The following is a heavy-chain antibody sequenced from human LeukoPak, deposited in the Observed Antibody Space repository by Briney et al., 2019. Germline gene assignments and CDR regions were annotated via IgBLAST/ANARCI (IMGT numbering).Heavy chain of an antibody. CDR1: GFTFSSYW. CDR2: IDRDGSRI. CDR3: AKDSGHDFWNYYYGMDV. D-gene: IGHD3-3*01. Sequence: GGSLRLSCAVSGFTFSSYWMHWVRQAPGKGLVWVSRIDRDGSRINYADSVKGRFTISRDNGKNTLFLQMNSLRAEDAAVYYCAKDSGHDFWNYYYGMDVWGQGTTVTVSS. J-gene: IGHJ6*02. V-gene: IGHV3-74*01.